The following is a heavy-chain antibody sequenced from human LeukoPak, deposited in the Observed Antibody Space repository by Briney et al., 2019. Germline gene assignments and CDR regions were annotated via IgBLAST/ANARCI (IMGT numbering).Heavy chain of an antibody. V-gene: IGHV4-61*02. CDR3: ASYLTFGGVMKGFDF. CDR1: GGSISSGSYY. Sequence: SQTLSLTCTVSGGSISSGSYYWSWIRQPAGKGLEWIGRIYTSGSTNYNPSLKSRVTISVDKSKNQFSLKLSSVTAADTAVYYCASYLTFGGVMKGFDFWGQGTLVTVSS. CDR2: IYTSGST. D-gene: IGHD3-16*01. J-gene: IGHJ4*02.